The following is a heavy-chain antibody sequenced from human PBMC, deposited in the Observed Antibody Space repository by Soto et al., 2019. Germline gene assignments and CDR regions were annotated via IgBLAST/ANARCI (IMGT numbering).Heavy chain of an antibody. Sequence: QVPLVQSGAEVKKPGSSVTVSCKASGGTFSSYAIHWVRQAPGQGLEWMGGIIPMYGPAKYARRFQGRVTITADESTTTVYRELTSLTSQDTAVYYCARVTSMVRGVIDNWFDPWGHGTLVTVSS. CDR1: GGTFSSYA. V-gene: IGHV1-69*01. CDR3: ARVTSMVRGVIDNWFDP. D-gene: IGHD3-10*01. CDR2: IIPMYGPA. J-gene: IGHJ5*02.